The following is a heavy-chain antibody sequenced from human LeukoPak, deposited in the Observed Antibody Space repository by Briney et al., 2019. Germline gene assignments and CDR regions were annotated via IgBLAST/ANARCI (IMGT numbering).Heavy chain of an antibody. CDR3: ARDRHVPGLYYYYMDV. J-gene: IGHJ6*03. CDR2: ISSSSATI. D-gene: IGHD6-6*01. V-gene: IGHV3-48*01. Sequence: GGSLRLSCEGSGFSLSAYNMNWVRQAPGKGLESVSYISSSSATIFYADSVKGRFTISRDNAKNSLYLQMTSLRPEDTAVYFCARDRHVPGLYYYYMDVWGKGTTVTVSS. CDR1: GFSLSAYN.